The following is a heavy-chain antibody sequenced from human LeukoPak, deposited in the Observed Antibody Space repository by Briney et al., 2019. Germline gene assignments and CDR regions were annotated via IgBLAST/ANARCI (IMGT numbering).Heavy chain of an antibody. CDR1: GFTFSSYA. CDR3: ARDFGSNNWYNWFDP. D-gene: IGHD6-13*01. Sequence: GGSLRLSCAASGFTFSSYAMSRVRQAPGKGPEWVAMISHGGSAVYNGDSVQGRFTISRDNLKNTLDLQMNSLRVDDSAVYYCARDFGSNNWYNWFDPWGQGTPVTVSS. J-gene: IGHJ5*02. CDR2: ISHGGSAV. V-gene: IGHV3-30*03.